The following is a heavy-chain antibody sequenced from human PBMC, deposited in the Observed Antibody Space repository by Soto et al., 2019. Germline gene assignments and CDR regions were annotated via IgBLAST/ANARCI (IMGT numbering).Heavy chain of an antibody. D-gene: IGHD3-16*01. J-gene: IGHJ3*02. CDR1: GFTFRIYS. CDR2: MWYDGTNK. Sequence: QRLSCAASGFTFRIYSMHWVRQSPGKGLEWVAVMWYDGTNKYYGESVKGRFTISRDNSENTLYLQMNSLRVEDTAVYYCARDATFGTKGGSFDIWGHGTLVTVPS. CDR3: ARDATFGTKGGSFDI. V-gene: IGHV3-33*01.